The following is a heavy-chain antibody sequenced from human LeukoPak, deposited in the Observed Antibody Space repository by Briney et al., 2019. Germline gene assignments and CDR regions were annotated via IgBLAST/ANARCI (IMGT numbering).Heavy chain of an antibody. J-gene: IGHJ4*02. D-gene: IGHD2-2*01. CDR2: ISKDGRRK. CDR3: AKAAYCTSTSCHFSGYAQRPLDS. Sequence: GGSLRLSCVASGFTFNTYGMHWVRQAPGRGLEWVAGISKDGRRKDYADSVKGRFTNCRDNSKNTMYLQMNSLRVEDTAVYYCAKAAYCTSTSCHFSGYAQRPLDSWGQGTLVTVSS. V-gene: IGHV3-30*18. CDR1: GFTFNTYG.